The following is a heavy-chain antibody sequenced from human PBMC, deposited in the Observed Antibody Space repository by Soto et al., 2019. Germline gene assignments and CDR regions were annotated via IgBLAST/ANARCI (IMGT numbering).Heavy chain of an antibody. D-gene: IGHD2-8*01. CDR1: GGSVSNSNYY. Sequence: LSLTCTVSGGSVSNSNYYWGWIRQSPGKGLEWIGSVYYRGRSYSKSSVKSRVTISVDTSKNQFSLNLNSVTASDTAVYYCVSQRTSVLTQAYFDYWGPGALVTVSS. V-gene: IGHV4-39*01. CDR2: VYYRGRS. J-gene: IGHJ4*02. CDR3: VSQRTSVLTQAYFDY.